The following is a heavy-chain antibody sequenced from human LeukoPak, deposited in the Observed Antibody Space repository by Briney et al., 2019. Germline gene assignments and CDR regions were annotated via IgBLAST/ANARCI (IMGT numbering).Heavy chain of an antibody. J-gene: IGHJ4*02. V-gene: IGHV3-48*03. D-gene: IGHD6-6*01. CDR3: VRALIAARPDSLFDY. CDR1: GFTFSSYE. Sequence: GGSLRLSCAASGFTFSSYEMTWVRQAPGKGLECISYISGSGNTIYYADSVKGRFTISRDNSKNTLYLQMGSLRPEDMAVYYCVRALIAARPDSLFDYWGQGTLVTVSS. CDR2: ISGSGNTI.